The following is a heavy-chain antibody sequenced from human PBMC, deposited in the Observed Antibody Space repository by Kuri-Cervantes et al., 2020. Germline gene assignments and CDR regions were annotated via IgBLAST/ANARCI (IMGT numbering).Heavy chain of an antibody. V-gene: IGHV3-30*03. Sequence: GGSLRLSCAVYGFSFSDFCMRWVRQPPGKGLEWMAVISYSGNTKYNADYVKCRYTSARDNPKNTLYLQMNSLRAEETAVYYWARELTGAHLYSSRSRRYYYYGMDVWGQGTTVTVSS. J-gene: IGHJ6*02. CDR1: GFSFSDFC. CDR2: ISYSGNTK. CDR3: ARELTGAHLYSSRSRRYYYYGMDV. D-gene: IGHD6-13*01.